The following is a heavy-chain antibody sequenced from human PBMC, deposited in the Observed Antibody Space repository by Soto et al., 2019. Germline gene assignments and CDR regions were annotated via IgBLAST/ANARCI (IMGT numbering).Heavy chain of an antibody. V-gene: IGHV4-31*03. CDR2: IYYSGST. D-gene: IGHD7-27*01. Sequence: SETLSLTCTVSGGSIGSGGYYWSWIRQHPGKGLEWIGYIYYSGSTYYNPSLKSRVTISVDTSKKQFSLKLSSVTAADTAVYYCARVSGALWGFDYWGQGTLVTVSS. CDR3: ARVSGALWGFDY. J-gene: IGHJ4*02. CDR1: GGSIGSGGYY.